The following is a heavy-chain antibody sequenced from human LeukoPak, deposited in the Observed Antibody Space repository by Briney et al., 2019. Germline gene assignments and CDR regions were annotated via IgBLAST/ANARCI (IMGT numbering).Heavy chain of an antibody. CDR2: ISWNSGSI. CDR1: GFTFDDYV. D-gene: IGHD6-6*01. V-gene: IGHV3-9*01. Sequence: PGGSLRLSCAASGFTFDDYVMHWVRQAPGKGLEWVSGISWNSGSIVYADSVKGRFTISRDNAKNSLYLQMNSLRAEDTALYYCAKWGIAARIDAFDIWGQGTMVTVSS. CDR3: AKWGIAARIDAFDI. J-gene: IGHJ3*02.